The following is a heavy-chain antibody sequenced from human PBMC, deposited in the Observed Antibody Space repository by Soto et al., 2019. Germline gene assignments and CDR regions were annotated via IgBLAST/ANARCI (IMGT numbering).Heavy chain of an antibody. CDR1: EFIYLGGP. Sequence: SCADSEFIYLGGPSNRDRKAPGKGLEWVAVISYDGSNKYYADTVKGRFTISRDNSKNTLYLQMNSLRAEDTAVYYCARDQDSSGYYAYWGQGTLVTVSS. V-gene: IGHV3-30-3*01. J-gene: IGHJ4*02. CDR2: ISYDGSNK. CDR3: ARDQDSSGYYAY. D-gene: IGHD3-22*01.